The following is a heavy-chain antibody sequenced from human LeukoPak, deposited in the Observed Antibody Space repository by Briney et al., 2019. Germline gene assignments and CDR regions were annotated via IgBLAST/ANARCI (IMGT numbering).Heavy chain of an antibody. J-gene: IGHJ4*02. D-gene: IGHD4-17*01. CDR2: LKRNGGST. V-gene: IGHV3-20*04. CDR1: GFTFDDYG. CDR3: ASGLGYGDYAFDF. Sequence: GGSLRLSCAASGFTFDDYGMAWVRQAPGKGLEWVSGLKRNGGSTGYADSVKGRFTISRDNTKNSLYLQMNSLRAEDTALYYCASGLGYGDYAFDFWGQGTLVTVSS.